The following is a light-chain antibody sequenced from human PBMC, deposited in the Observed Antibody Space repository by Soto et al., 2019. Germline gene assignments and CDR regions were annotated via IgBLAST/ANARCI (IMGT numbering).Light chain of an antibody. CDR2: DVN. CDR3: SSYTNSGALVV. Sequence: QSALTQPASVSGSPGQSITISCTGTSSDIGGYKYVSWYQQHPGKAPKLMIYDVNNRPSGVSNRFSGSKSGNTASLTVSGLQAEDEADYYCSSYTNSGALVVFGGGTQLTVL. CDR1: SSDIGGYKY. J-gene: IGLJ2*01. V-gene: IGLV2-14*01.